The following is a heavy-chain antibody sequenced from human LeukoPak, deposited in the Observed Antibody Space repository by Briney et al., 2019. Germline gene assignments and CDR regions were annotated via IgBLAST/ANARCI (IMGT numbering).Heavy chain of an antibody. Sequence: ASVKVSCKASGYTFTSNYMHWVRQAPGQGLEWMGIINPSGGTTIYPQKFQGRVTMTRDTSTSTVYMELSSLRSEDTAVYYCARQRGGQYEDGFDIWGQGTMVTVSS. J-gene: IGHJ3*02. CDR3: ARQRGGQYEDGFDI. CDR1: GYTFTSNY. D-gene: IGHD2-8*01. CDR2: INPSGGTT. V-gene: IGHV1-46*01.